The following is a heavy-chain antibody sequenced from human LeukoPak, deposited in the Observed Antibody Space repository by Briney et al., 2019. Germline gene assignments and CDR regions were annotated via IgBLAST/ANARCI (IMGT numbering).Heavy chain of an antibody. CDR1: GGSISSSSYY. V-gene: IGHV4-39*07. Sequence: SETLSLTCTVSGGSISSSSYYWGWIRQPPGKGLEWIGSIYYSGSTYCNPSLKSRVTISVDTSKNQFSLKLSSVTAADTAVYYCARSGGSYLFDYWGQGTLVTVSS. D-gene: IGHD1-26*01. CDR2: IYYSGST. J-gene: IGHJ4*02. CDR3: ARSGGSYLFDY.